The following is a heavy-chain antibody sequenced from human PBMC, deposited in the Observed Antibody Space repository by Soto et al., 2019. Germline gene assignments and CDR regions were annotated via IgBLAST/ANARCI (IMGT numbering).Heavy chain of an antibody. J-gene: IGHJ4*02. Sequence: SGPTLVNPTQTLTLTCSFSGFSLTTSGMCITWIRQPPGKALEWLALIDWEDDKYYTTSLKTRLTISRDTSKNQVVLTMTNMDPVDTGTYYCAPRWATESYTRFDYWGQGTLVTVSS. V-gene: IGHV2-70*01. CDR3: APRWATESYTRFDY. D-gene: IGHD1-26*01. CDR2: IDWEDDK. CDR1: GFSLTTSGMC.